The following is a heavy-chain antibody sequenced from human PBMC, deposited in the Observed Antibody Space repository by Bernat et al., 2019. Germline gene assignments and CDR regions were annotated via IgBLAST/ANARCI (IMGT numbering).Heavy chain of an antibody. V-gene: IGHV4-59*01. CDR2: IYYSGST. CDR1: GGSISSYY. J-gene: IGHJ4*02. CDR3: ARGSVGSGRTFDY. Sequence: QVQLQESGPGLVKPSETLSLTCTVSGGSISSYYWSWIRQPPGKGLEWIGYIYYSGSTNYNPSLKSRVTISVDTSKNQFSLKLSSVTAADTAVYYCARGSVGSGRTFDYWGQGTLVTVSS. D-gene: IGHD3-10*01.